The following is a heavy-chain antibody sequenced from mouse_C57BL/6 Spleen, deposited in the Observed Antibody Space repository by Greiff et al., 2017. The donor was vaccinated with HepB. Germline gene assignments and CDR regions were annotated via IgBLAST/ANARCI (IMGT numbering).Heavy chain of an antibody. D-gene: IGHD2-2*01. CDR3: ARDRAYYGYDEDYAMDY. CDR1: GYSITSGYY. J-gene: IGHJ4*01. V-gene: IGHV3-6*01. CDR2: ISYDGSN. Sequence: EVQLQESGPGLVKPSQSLSLTCSVTGYSITSGYYWNWIRQFPGNKLEWMGYISYDGSNNYNPSLKNRISITRDTSKNQFFLKLNSVTTEDTATYYCARDRAYYGYDEDYAMDYWGQGTSVTVSS.